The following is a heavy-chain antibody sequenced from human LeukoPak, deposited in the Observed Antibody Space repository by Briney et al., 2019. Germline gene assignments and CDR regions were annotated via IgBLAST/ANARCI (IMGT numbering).Heavy chain of an antibody. CDR1: GYTFTDYY. Sequence: GASVKVSCKTSGYTFTDYYIHWVRQAPGQGLEWMGGIIPIFGTANYAQKFQGRVTITADESTSTAYMELSSLRSEDTAVYYCARDVRMVRGDLTLDYWGQGTLVTVSS. V-gene: IGHV1-69*13. J-gene: IGHJ4*02. CDR3: ARDVRMVRGDLTLDY. CDR2: IIPIFGTA. D-gene: IGHD3-10*01.